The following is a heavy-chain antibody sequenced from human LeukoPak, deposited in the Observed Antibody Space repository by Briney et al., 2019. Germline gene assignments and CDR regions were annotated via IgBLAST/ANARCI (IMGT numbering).Heavy chain of an antibody. D-gene: IGHD3-10*01. CDR1: GFTFDDFA. V-gene: IGHV3-20*04. CDR3: ASILLWYVYDY. J-gene: IGHJ4*02. Sequence: GGSLRLSCVASGFTFDDFAMSWVRQAPGKGLEWVSGINWNGGRTGYADSVKGRFSISRDNAKNSLYLQMNSLRAEDTAVYYCASILLWYVYDYWGQGTLVTVSS. CDR2: INWNGGRT.